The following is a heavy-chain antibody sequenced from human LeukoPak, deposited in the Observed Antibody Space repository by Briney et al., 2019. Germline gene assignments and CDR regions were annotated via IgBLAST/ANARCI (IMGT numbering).Heavy chain of an antibody. Sequence: ASVTVSCTTSGYTFTDYYMHWVRQAPGQGLEWMGWINPKSGATNYAQKFQGRVTMTRDTSISTAYLELTRLTSDDTAMYYCARVGTTDYWGQGTLVTVSS. V-gene: IGHV1-2*02. CDR2: INPKSGAT. J-gene: IGHJ4*02. CDR1: GYTFTDYY. D-gene: IGHD4-17*01. CDR3: ARVGTTDY.